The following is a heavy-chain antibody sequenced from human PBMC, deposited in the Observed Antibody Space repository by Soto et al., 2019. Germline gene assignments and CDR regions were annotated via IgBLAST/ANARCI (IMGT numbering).Heavy chain of an antibody. Sequence: EVQLLESGGGLVQPGGSLRLSCAASGFTFSSYAMSWVRQAPGKGLEWVSAISGSGGSTYYADSVKGRFTISRDNSKNTLYLQMNSLRAEDTAVYYCAKERLITIFGPNPWGGDGMDVWGQGTTVTVSS. CDR3: AKERLITIFGPNPWGGDGMDV. CDR2: ISGSGGST. V-gene: IGHV3-23*01. CDR1: GFTFSSYA. D-gene: IGHD3-3*01. J-gene: IGHJ6*02.